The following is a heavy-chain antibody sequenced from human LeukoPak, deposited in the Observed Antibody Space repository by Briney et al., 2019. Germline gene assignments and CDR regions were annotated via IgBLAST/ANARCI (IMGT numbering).Heavy chain of an antibody. D-gene: IGHD3-22*01. V-gene: IGHV3-33*01. Sequence: PGGSLTLSCAASGFTFSSYGMHWVRQAPGKGLEWVAVIWNDGSNKYYADSVKGRFTISRDKSKNTLYLQMNSLRAEDTAVYYCARIHSLYYYDSSGYGAFDIWGQGTMVTVSS. J-gene: IGHJ3*02. CDR3: ARIHSLYYYDSSGYGAFDI. CDR2: IWNDGSNK. CDR1: GFTFSSYG.